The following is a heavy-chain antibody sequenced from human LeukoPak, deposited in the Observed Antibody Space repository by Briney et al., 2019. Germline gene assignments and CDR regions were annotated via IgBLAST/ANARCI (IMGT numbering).Heavy chain of an antibody. CDR1: GFTFSSYA. J-gene: IGHJ4*02. V-gene: IGHV3-23*01. CDR3: AKDIAAAGTYFDY. CDR2: ISGNGGNT. Sequence: GGSLRLSCAASGFTFSSYAMNSVRQAPGKGLEWVSTISGNGGNTFYVDPVEGRFTISRDNSKNTLYLQMNNLRAEDTAIYYCAKDIAAAGTYFDYWGQGTLVTVPS. D-gene: IGHD6-13*01.